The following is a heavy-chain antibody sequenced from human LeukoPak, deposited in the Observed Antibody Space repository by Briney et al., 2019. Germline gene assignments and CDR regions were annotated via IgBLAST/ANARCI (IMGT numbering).Heavy chain of an antibody. CDR1: GGSIWSYY. J-gene: IGHJ4*02. CDR2: IYSTGST. CDR3: ARVQVGGWGILDQ. Sequence: SETLSLICAVSGGSIWSYYWSWMRQPAGKRLEWLGRIYSTGSTNYNPSLGSRATMSVDMSKNQFSLRLTPVTAADTAVYYCARVQVGGWGILDQWGQDTLVTVSS. D-gene: IGHD3-16*01. V-gene: IGHV4-4*07.